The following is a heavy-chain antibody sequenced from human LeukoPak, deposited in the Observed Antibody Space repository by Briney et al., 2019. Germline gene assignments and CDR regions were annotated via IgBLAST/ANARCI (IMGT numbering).Heavy chain of an antibody. D-gene: IGHD6-19*01. J-gene: IGHJ4*02. CDR2: IYYSGST. V-gene: IGHV4-39*07. CDR3: ARVILYQWLVVDY. CDR1: GGSISSSSYY. Sequence: SETLSLTCAVSGGSISSSSYYWGWIREPQGKGLEWIGSIYYSGSTYYNPSLKSRVTISVDTSKNQFSLKLSSVTAADTAVYYCARVILYQWLVVDYWGQGTLVTVSS.